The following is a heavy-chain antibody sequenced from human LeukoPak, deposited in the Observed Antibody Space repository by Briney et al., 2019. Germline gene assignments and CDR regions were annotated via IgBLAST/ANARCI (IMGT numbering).Heavy chain of an antibody. J-gene: IGHJ4*02. Sequence: SETLSLTCTVSGGSISSSSYYWSWIRQPPGKGLEWIGEINHSGSTNYNLSLKSRVTISVDTSKNQFSLKLSSVTAADTAVYYCARVRAYYDSSGYYPNFYFDYWGQGTLVTVSS. V-gene: IGHV4-39*07. CDR3: ARVRAYYDSSGYYPNFYFDY. CDR1: GGSISSSSYY. D-gene: IGHD3-22*01. CDR2: INHSGST.